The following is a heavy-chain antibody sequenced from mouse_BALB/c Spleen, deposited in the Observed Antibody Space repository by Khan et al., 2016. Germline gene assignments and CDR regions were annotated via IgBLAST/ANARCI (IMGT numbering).Heavy chain of an antibody. J-gene: IGHJ4*01. V-gene: IGHV4-2*02. CDR1: GFDFSRYW. CDR2: INPGSTTI. CDR3: ARSAYYARDY. Sequence: EVKLLESGGGLVQPGGSLNLSCAASGFDFSRYWMTWARQAPGKGQEWIGEINPGSTTINYTPSLKAKFIISRDNAKNTLYLQMSKVRSEDTALYYCARSAYYARDYWGQGTSVTVSS.